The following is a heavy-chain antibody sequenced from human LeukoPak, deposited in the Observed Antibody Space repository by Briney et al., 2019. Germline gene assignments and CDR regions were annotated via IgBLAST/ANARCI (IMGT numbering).Heavy chain of an antibody. V-gene: IGHV3-30*18. CDR2: LSYDGSNK. J-gene: IGHJ6*02. CDR3: AKLRVSGYTYGYGLDV. CDR1: GFTFSGYG. D-gene: IGHD5-18*01. Sequence: PGGPLRLSCAASGFTFSGYGMPWVRQAPGKGLEWVAVLSYDGSNKFYADSVKGRFTISGDNSKNTLYLQMNSLRAEDTAVYYCAKLRVSGYTYGYGLDVWGQGTTVTVSS.